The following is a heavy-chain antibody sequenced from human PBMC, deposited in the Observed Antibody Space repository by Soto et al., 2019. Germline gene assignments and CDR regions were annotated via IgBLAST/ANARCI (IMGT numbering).Heavy chain of an antibody. J-gene: IGHJ4*02. D-gene: IGHD5-18*01. V-gene: IGHV4-31*03. CDR1: GGSISSGGYY. Sequence: QVQLQESGPGLVKPSQTLSLTCTVSGGSISSGGYYWSWIRQHPGKGLEWIGYLYYSGSTYYNPSLKSRVTISVDTSKNQFSLKLSSVTAADTAVYYCARVKGPDTAMVRFDYWGQGTLVTVSS. CDR2: LYYSGST. CDR3: ARVKGPDTAMVRFDY.